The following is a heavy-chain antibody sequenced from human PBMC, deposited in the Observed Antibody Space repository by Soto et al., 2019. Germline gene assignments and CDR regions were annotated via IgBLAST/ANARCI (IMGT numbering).Heavy chain of an antibody. D-gene: IGHD5-12*01. J-gene: IGHJ4*02. Sequence: QVQLVESGGGLVKPGESLRLSCAASGFTFSDYYMSWIRQAPGKGLEWVSYISSSSSYTNYADSVKGRFTISRDNAKNSLYLQMNSLRADDTAVYYCARDHHRYSGYDYVDYWGQGTLVTVSS. V-gene: IGHV3-11*05. CDR3: ARDHHRYSGYDYVDY. CDR1: GFTFSDYY. CDR2: ISSSSSYT.